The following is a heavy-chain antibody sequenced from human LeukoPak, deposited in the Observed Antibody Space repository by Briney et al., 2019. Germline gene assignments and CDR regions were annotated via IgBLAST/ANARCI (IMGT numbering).Heavy chain of an antibody. J-gene: IGHJ2*01. CDR3: AREAPVAGTVLVPPPHWYFDL. CDR1: GDSVSSNSAA. CDR2: TYYRSKWYN. D-gene: IGHD6-19*01. Sequence: SSQTLSLTCAISGDSVSSNSAAWNWIRQSPSRGLEWLGRTYYRSKWYNDYAVSVKSRITINPDTSKNQFSLQLNSVTPEDTAVYYCAREAPVAGTVLVPPPHWYFDLWGRGTLVTVSS. V-gene: IGHV6-1*01.